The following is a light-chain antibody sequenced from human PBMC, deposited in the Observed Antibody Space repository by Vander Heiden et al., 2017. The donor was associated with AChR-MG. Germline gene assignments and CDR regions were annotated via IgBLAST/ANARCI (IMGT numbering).Light chain of an antibody. Sequence: DIVMTQTPLSLSVTPGQPASISCKSSQSLLHSDGKTYLYWYLQKPGQSPQLLIYDVSSRFSGVPDRFTGSGSGTDFTLTVSRVEAEDVGVYYCRQAVHLPRTFGQGTKVEIK. CDR2: DVS. CDR3: RQAVHLPRT. CDR1: QSLLHSDGKTY. J-gene: IGKJ1*01. V-gene: IGKV2-29*02.